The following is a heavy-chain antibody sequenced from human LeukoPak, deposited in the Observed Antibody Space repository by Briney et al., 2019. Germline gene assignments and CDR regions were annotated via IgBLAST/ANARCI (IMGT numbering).Heavy chain of an antibody. CDR1: GGTFSSYA. Sequence: ASVKVSCKASGGTFSSYAISWVRQAPGQGLELMGGIIPIFGTASYAQKFQGRGTITTDESTSTAYMELSSLRSEDTAVYYCAFVGLSGSYDRTHWGQGTLVTVSS. D-gene: IGHD1-26*01. CDR2: IIPIFGTA. CDR3: AFVGLSGSYDRTH. J-gene: IGHJ4*02. V-gene: IGHV1-69*05.